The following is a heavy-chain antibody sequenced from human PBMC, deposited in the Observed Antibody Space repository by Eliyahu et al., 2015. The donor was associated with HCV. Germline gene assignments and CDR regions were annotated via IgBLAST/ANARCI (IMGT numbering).Heavy chain of an antibody. CDR3: VKDRNSYFSGNYPITGYFDQ. J-gene: IGHJ4*02. D-gene: IGHD3-10*01. CDR2: VSLDGKNT. V-gene: IGHV3-30*18. Sequence: QVQLVESGGGVVQPGMSLRLSCAASGFTFSHYGMXWVRQAPGKGLEWVAVVSLDGKNTYFADSVKGRFTIYRDNSKNTLYVQMNSLRAEDTAVYYCVKDRNSYFSGNYPITGYFDQWGQGTLVTVSS. CDR1: GFTFSHYG.